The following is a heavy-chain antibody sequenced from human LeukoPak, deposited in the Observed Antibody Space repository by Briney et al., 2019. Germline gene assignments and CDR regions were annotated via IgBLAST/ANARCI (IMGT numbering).Heavy chain of an antibody. Sequence: PGGSLRLSCAASGFTFSTYWIHWVRQAPGKGLVWVSRISGDGSDTRYADSVKGRFTISRDNAKNTVFLQMNSLRDEDTAVYYCASDVQDSRTGGLDFWGQGTLVTVSS. CDR1: GFTFSTYW. CDR2: ISGDGSDT. D-gene: IGHD3-22*01. CDR3: ASDVQDSRTGGLDF. J-gene: IGHJ4*02. V-gene: IGHV3-74*01.